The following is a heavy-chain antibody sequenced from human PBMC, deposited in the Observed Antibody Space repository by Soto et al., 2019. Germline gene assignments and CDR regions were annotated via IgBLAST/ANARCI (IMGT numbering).Heavy chain of an antibody. CDR2: IYPGDSDT. CDR3: AGQIYYDSSGYFPKYHYYYGMDV. CDR1: GYSFTSYW. J-gene: IGHJ6*02. V-gene: IGHV5-51*01. Sequence: PGESLKISCKGSGYSFTSYWISWVRQMPGKGLEWMGIIYPGDSDTRYSPSFQGHVTISADKSISTAYLQWSSLKASDSAMYYCAGQIYYDSSGYFPKYHYYYGMDVWGQGTTVTVS. D-gene: IGHD3-22*01.